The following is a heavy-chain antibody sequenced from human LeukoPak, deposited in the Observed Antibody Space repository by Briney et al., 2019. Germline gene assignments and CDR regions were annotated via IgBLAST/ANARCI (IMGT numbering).Heavy chain of an antibody. J-gene: IGHJ6*03. CDR2: IYYSGST. CDR3: GRLFYDFWSGHYYYYMDV. Sequence: PSETLSLTCTVSGGSIRSTSYYWGWIRQPPGKGLEWIGSIYYSGSTYYNPSLKSRVTISVYTSKNQFSLKLSSVTAADTAVYYCGRLFYDFWSGHYYYYMDVWGKGTTVTVSS. V-gene: IGHV4-39*01. CDR1: GGSIRSTSYY. D-gene: IGHD3-3*01.